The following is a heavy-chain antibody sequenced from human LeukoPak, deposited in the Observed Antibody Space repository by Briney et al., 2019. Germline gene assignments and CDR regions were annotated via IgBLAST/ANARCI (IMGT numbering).Heavy chain of an antibody. D-gene: IGHD3-10*01. CDR3: ARDSDPRDLLWFGEPFDP. Sequence: ASVKVSCTASGYTFTGYYMHWVRQAPGQGLEWMGWINPNSGGTNYAQKFQGRVTMTRDTSSSTAYTELSRLRSDDTAVYYCARDSDPRDLLWFGEPFDPWGQGTLVTVSS. CDR2: INPNSGGT. V-gene: IGHV1-2*02. J-gene: IGHJ5*02. CDR1: GYTFTGYY.